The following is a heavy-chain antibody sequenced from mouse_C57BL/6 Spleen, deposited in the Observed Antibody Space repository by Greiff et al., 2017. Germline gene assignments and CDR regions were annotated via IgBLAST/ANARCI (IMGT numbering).Heavy chain of an antibody. CDR2: IYPGDGDT. CDR1: GYAFSSYW. J-gene: IGHJ3*01. CDR3: ASPYDYDPWFAY. Sequence: QVHVKQSGAELVKPGASVKISCKASGYAFSSYWMNWVKQRPGKGLEWIGQIYPGDGDTNYNGKFKGKATLTADKSSSTAYMQLSSLTSEDSAVYFCASPYDYDPWFAYWGQGTLVTVSA. D-gene: IGHD2-4*01. V-gene: IGHV1-80*01.